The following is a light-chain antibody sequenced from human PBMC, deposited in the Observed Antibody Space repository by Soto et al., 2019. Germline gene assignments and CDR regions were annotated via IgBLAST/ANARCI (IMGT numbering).Light chain of an antibody. J-gene: IGKJ3*01. Sequence: DIQMTQSPSSLSAFVGDRVTITCRASQTISKYLNWYQQKPGKAPKLLIYSASSLQSGVPSRFSGSGSGTDFTLTISNRQPEDFATSYCQQTHTSPVTFGPGTTLDRK. CDR3: QQTHTSPVT. V-gene: IGKV1-39*01. CDR2: SAS. CDR1: QTISKY.